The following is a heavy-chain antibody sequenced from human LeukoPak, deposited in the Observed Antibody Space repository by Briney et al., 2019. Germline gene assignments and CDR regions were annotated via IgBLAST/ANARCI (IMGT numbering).Heavy chain of an antibody. D-gene: IGHD3-16*02. V-gene: IGHV4-59*11. CDR2: SYYSGST. Sequence: SETLSLTCTVSGGSISSHYWSWIRQPPGKGLEGIGYSYYSGSTNYNPSLKSRVTISVDTSKTQFSLKLSSVTAADPAVYYCARSLTFGGVIVEFWFAPWGQGTLVTVSS. J-gene: IGHJ5*02. CDR1: GGSISSHY. CDR3: ARSLTFGGVIVEFWFAP.